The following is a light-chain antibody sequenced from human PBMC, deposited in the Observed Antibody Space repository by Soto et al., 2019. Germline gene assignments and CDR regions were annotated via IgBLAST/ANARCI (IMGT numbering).Light chain of an antibody. CDR3: QQYNNWPLYT. CDR1: QSVSSN. CDR2: GAS. Sequence: EIVMTQSPATLSVSPGERATLSCRASQSVSSNLAWYQQKPGQAPRLLIYGASTRAAGSPAKFSGSGSVTEFTLTISSLQSEYFAVYYCQQYNNWPLYTFGQGTKLEIK. J-gene: IGKJ2*01. V-gene: IGKV3-15*01.